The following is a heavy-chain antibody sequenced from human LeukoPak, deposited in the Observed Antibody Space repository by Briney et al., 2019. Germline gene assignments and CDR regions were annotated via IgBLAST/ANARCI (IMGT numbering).Heavy chain of an antibody. Sequence: PSETLSLTCTVSGGSISSYYWSWIRQPPGKGLEWIGYIYYSGSTNYNPSLKSRVTISVDTSKNQFSLELSSVTAADTAVYYCARDTRSSHDYYYYYMDVWGKGTTVTVSS. CDR1: GGSISSYY. D-gene: IGHD6-6*01. CDR2: IYYSGST. J-gene: IGHJ6*03. CDR3: ARDTRSSHDYYYYYMDV. V-gene: IGHV4-59*01.